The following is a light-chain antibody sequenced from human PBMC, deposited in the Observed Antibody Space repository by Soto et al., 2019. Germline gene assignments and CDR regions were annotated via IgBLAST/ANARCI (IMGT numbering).Light chain of an antibody. CDR3: AAWDDGLNGFV. V-gene: IGLV1-44*01. CDR2: SNN. Sequence: QSVLTQPPSASGTPGQRVTISCSGSSSNIGSSTVNWYQQLPGTAPKLLIYSNNQRPSGVPDRFSGSKSGTSASLAISGLQSEDEADYYCAAWDDGLNGFVFGGGTKLTVL. CDR1: SSNIGSST. J-gene: IGLJ3*02.